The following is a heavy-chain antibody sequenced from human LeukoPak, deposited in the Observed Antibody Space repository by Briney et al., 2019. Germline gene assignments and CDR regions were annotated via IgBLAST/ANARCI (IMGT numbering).Heavy chain of an antibody. V-gene: IGHV3-30*02. J-gene: IGHJ4*02. CDR1: GFTFSSYG. CDR3: AKDEQWLVPWGFDY. CDR2: IRYDGSNK. Sequence: GGSLRLSCAASGFTFSSYGMHWVRQAPGKGLEWVAFIRYDGSNKYYADSVKGRFTIPRDNSKNTLYLQMNSLRAEDTAVYYCAKDEQWLVPWGFDYWGQGTLVTVSS. D-gene: IGHD6-19*01.